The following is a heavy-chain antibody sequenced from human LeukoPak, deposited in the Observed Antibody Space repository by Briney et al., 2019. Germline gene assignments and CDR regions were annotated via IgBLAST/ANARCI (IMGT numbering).Heavy chain of an antibody. V-gene: IGHV3-64D*06. J-gene: IGHJ4*02. Sequence: AGGSLRLSCVASGFTFSNYAMHWVRQAPGKGLEYVSAISSDGGSTYYADSVKGRFTISRDNSKNTLFLQMSSLRAEDTAIYYCVKDFYSGSGSRALGNYWGQGTLVTVSS. D-gene: IGHD3-10*01. CDR3: VKDFYSGSGSRALGNY. CDR2: ISSDGGST. CDR1: GFTFSNYA.